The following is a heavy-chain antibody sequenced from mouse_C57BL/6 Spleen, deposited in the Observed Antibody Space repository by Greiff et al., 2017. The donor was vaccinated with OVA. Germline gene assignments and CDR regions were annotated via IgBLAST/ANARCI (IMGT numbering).Heavy chain of an antibody. CDR1: GYTFTDYY. J-gene: IGHJ1*03. V-gene: IGHV1-26*01. D-gene: IGHD1-1*01. CDR2: INPNNGGT. Sequence: EVKLQQSGPELVKPGASVKISCKASGYTFTDYYMNWVKQSHGKSLEWIGDINPNNGGTSYNQKFKGKATLTVDKSYSTAYMELRSLTSEDSAIYYCARRYYGSSHWYFDVWGTGTTVTVSS. CDR3: ARRYYGSSHWYFDV.